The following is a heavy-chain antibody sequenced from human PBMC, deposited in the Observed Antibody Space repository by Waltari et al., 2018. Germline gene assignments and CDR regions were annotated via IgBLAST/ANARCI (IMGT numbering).Heavy chain of an antibody. CDR2: MSAYNGNT. V-gene: IGHV1-18*01. D-gene: IGHD2-15*01. Sequence: QVQLVQSGAEVKKPGASVKVSCKASGYTFTSYGISWVRQAPGQGLEWMGWMSAYNGNTNYAQELKGRVTMTTDTATSTADMERRSRRSDDTAVYYWARGGSSGGLEGDFQHWGQGTLVTVSS. CDR1: GYTFTSYG. J-gene: IGHJ1*01. CDR3: ARGGSSGGLEGDFQH.